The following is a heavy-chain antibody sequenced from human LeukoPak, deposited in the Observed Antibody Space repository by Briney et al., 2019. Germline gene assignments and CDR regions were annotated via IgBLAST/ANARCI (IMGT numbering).Heavy chain of an antibody. Sequence: PSEILSLTCSVSGGSITSGRYYWTWIRQYPETGLEWIGYSYYTGSTHYKPSLKSRAAISLDKSKNQFSLNLTSATAADTAVYYCARATYDLLTGYYLDSWGQGTLVTVSS. CDR3: ARATYDLLTGYYLDS. CDR2: SYYTGST. V-gene: IGHV4-31*03. J-gene: IGHJ4*02. CDR1: GGSITSGRYY. D-gene: IGHD3-9*01.